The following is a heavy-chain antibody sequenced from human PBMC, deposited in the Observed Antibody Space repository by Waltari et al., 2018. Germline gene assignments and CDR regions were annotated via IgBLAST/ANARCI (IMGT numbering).Heavy chain of an antibody. CDR1: GYRFTNFA. J-gene: IGHJ4*02. CDR3: GTRHLLQGLVETAY. D-gene: IGHD1-26*01. Sequence: QVQVLQSGAEVKKPGASVKISCQVSGYRFTNFAVHWVRLAPGKKFEWLGWVNVGGRSTKAAPKCNGRLAFTKDTSATTVYMELRGLTSQDTAVYYCGTRHLLQGLVETAYWGQGTQVNVST. V-gene: IGHV1-3*01. CDR2: VNVGGRST.